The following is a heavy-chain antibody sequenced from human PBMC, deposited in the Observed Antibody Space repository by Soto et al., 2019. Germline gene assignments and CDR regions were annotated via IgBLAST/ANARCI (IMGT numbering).Heavy chain of an antibody. CDR1: GDSVSSNTAA. V-gene: IGHV6-1*01. D-gene: IGHD2-2*01. J-gene: IGHJ5*02. CDR2: TYYRSKWFN. Sequence: PSQTLSLTCAISGDSVSSNTAAWIWIRQSPSRGLEWLGRTYYRSKWFNDFAESVKSRIILNSDTSKNQFSLQLNSVTPEDTAVYYCTREGFLSPADNWFDPWGQGTLVTVS. CDR3: TREGFLSPADNWFDP.